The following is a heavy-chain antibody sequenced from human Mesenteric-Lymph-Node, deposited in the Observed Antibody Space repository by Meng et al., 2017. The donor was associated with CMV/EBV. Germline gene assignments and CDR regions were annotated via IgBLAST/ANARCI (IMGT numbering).Heavy chain of an antibody. Sequence: GESLKISCAASGFTFCYYEMNWVRQVPGKGLEWVSYISSSGTTIYYADSVKGRFTISRDNAQNSLYLQMNSLRVEDTAVYYCARDSSSLAVFDYWGQGTLVTVSS. J-gene: IGHJ4*02. D-gene: IGHD2/OR15-2a*01. CDR1: GFTFCYYE. CDR2: ISSSGTTI. CDR3: ARDSSSLAVFDY. V-gene: IGHV3-48*03.